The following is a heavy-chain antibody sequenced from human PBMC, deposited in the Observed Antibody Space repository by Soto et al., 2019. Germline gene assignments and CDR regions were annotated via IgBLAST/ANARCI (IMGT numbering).Heavy chain of an antibody. Sequence: GGSLRLSCAASGFTFSSYGMHWVRQAPGKGLEWVAVIWYDGSNKYYADSVKGRFTISRDNSKNTLYLQMNSLRAEDTAVYYCARLTESIHPYDYWGQGTLVTVSS. J-gene: IGHJ4*02. CDR3: ARLTESIHPYDY. V-gene: IGHV3-33*01. CDR2: IWYDGSNK. CDR1: GFTFSSYG. D-gene: IGHD2-2*02.